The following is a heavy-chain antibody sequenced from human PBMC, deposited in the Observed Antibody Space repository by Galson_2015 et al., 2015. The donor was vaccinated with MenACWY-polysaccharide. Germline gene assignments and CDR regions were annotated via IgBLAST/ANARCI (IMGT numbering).Heavy chain of an antibody. V-gene: IGHV1-18*01. CDR3: ARDCLAARAGCFDP. CDR2: ISPDNGDT. CDR1: GYTFTSYD. J-gene: IGHJ5*02. D-gene: IGHD6-6*01. Sequence: FVKVSCTASGYTFTSYDISWVRQAPGQGLEWMGCISPDNGDTNYAQTFQGRVTMTTDTSTSSVFMQLRSLRSEDSAVYYCARDCLAARAGCFDPWGQGTLVTVSS.